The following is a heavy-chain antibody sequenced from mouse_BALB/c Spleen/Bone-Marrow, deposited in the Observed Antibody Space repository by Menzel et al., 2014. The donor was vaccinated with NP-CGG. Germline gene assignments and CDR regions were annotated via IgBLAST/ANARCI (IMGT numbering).Heavy chain of an antibody. J-gene: IGHJ2*01. Sequence: EVQLHQSGAELVRPGALVKLSCKASGFNIKDYYMHWVKQRPEQGLEWIGWIDPENGNTIYDPKFQGKASITADTSSNTAYLQLSSLTSEDTAVYYCARWGNYYFDYWGQGTTLTVSS. V-gene: IGHV14-1*02. CDR1: GFNIKDYY. CDR3: ARWGNYYFDY. CDR2: IDPENGNT.